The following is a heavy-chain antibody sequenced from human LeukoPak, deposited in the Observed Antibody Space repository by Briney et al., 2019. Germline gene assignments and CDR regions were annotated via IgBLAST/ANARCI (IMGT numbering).Heavy chain of an antibody. Sequence: ASVKVSCKASGYTFTSYDVNWVRQATGQGLEWMGWMNPNSGNTGYAQKFQGRGTMTRNTSISTAYMGLSSLRSEDTAVYYCARVMTTVTAMDVWGKGTTVTISS. CDR1: GYTFTSYD. V-gene: IGHV1-8*01. CDR3: ARVMTTVTAMDV. CDR2: MNPNSGNT. J-gene: IGHJ6*03. D-gene: IGHD4-17*01.